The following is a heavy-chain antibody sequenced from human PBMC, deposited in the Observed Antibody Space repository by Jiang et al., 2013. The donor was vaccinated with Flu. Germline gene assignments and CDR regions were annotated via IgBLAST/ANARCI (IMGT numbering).Heavy chain of an antibody. D-gene: IGHD4/OR15-4a*01. CDR2: IYYSGST. Sequence: SGSGLVKPSRTLSLTCTVSGGSISSGGYYWSWIRQHPGKGLEWIGYIYYSGSTYYNPSLKSRVTISVDTSKNQFSLKLSSVTAADTAVYYCARAHLTELPYGGLPEYWGQGTLVTVSS. CDR3: ARAHLTELPYGGLPEY. J-gene: IGHJ4*02. CDR1: GGSISSGGYY. V-gene: IGHV4-31*03.